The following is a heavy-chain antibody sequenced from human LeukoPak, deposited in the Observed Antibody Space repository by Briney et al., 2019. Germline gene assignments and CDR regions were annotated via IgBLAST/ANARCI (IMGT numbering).Heavy chain of an antibody. V-gene: IGHV3-21*01. Sequence: KAGGSLRLSCAASGFTFSSYSMNWVRQAPGKGLKWGSSISTSSSYIYYADSVKGRFTISRDNAKKSLYLQMNRLRAEDTAVYYCARGDPDISFGVAGEAFDIWGQGTMVTVSS. CDR3: ARGDPDISFGVAGEAFDI. CDR1: GFTFSSYS. CDR2: ISTSSSYI. J-gene: IGHJ3*02. D-gene: IGHD3-3*01.